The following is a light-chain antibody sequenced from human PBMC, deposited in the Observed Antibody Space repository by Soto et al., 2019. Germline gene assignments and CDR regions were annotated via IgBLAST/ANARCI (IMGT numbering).Light chain of an antibody. CDR2: AAS. Sequence: DIQMTQSPSSLSASVRDKGTLTFRASQSISSYLNWYQQKPGKAPKLLIYAASSLQSGVPSRFSGSGSGTDFTLTISSLQPEDFATYYCQQSYSTPKTFGQGTKVDIK. CDR3: QQSYSTPKT. CDR1: QSISSY. V-gene: IGKV1-39*01. J-gene: IGKJ1*01.